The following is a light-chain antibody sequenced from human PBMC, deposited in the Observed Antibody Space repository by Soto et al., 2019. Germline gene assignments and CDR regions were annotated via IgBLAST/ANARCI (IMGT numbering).Light chain of an antibody. V-gene: IGLV2-14*01. Sequence: QSALTQPASVSGSPGQSITISCTGTSSDVGGYNYVSWYQQHPGKAPKVMIYDVSNRPSGVSNRFSGSKSGNTASLTISGLHAEDDADYYCSSYTISSTHVIFGGGTKLTLL. CDR2: DVS. CDR3: SSYTISSTHVI. CDR1: SSDVGGYNY. J-gene: IGLJ2*01.